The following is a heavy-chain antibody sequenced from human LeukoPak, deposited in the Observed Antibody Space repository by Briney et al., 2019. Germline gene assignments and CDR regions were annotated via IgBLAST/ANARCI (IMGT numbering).Heavy chain of an antibody. CDR3: ATSYSSSWTNDY. Sequence: SGGSLRLSCAASGFTFSSYGMHWVRQAPGKGLEWVAFIRYDGSNKYYADSVKGRFTISRDNSKNTLYLQMNSLRAEDTAVYYYATSYSSSWTNDYWGQGTLVTVSS. CDR2: IRYDGSNK. D-gene: IGHD6-13*01. CDR1: GFTFSSYG. J-gene: IGHJ4*02. V-gene: IGHV3-30*02.